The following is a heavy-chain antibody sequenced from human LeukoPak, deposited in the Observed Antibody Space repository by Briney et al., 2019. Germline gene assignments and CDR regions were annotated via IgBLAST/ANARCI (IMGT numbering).Heavy chain of an antibody. CDR1: GFTFDDYN. CDR3: AKDITPSSKSGYCDY. J-gene: IGHJ4*02. Sequence: TGGSLRLSCAASGFTFDDYNMHWVRQAPGKGLEWVSLISWDGGSTYYADSVKGRFTISRDNSKNSLYLQMNSLRTEDTALYYCAKDITPSSKSGYCDYWGQGTLVTVSS. CDR2: ISWDGGST. D-gene: IGHD4-11*01. V-gene: IGHV3-43*01.